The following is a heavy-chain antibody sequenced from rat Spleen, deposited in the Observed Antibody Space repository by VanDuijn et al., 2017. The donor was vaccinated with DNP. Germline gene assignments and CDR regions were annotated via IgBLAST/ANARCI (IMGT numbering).Heavy chain of an antibody. CDR3: ARAYYDGTYYPNWYFDF. Sequence: EVQLQESGPGLVKPSQSLSLTCSVTGYSITSNYWGWIRKFPGNKMEWMGYISYSGSTGYSPSLKSRISITRDTSKRQFFLQLNSVTTEDTATYYGARAYYDGTYYPNWYFDFWGPGTTVTVSS. J-gene: IGHJ1*01. D-gene: IGHD1-12*02. CDR1: GYSITSNY. CDR2: ISYSGST. V-gene: IGHV3-1*01.